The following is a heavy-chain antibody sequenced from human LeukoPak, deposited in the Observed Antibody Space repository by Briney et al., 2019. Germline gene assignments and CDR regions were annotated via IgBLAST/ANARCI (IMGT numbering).Heavy chain of an antibody. Sequence: GGSRRLSCAASGFTFSSCGMHWVRQAPGKGLEWVAFIRYDGSNKYYADSVKGRFTISRDNSKKSLFLQMNSLRAEDTVVYYCAREYNTRARFDNWGQGTLVAVSS. CDR2: IRYDGSNK. V-gene: IGHV3-30*02. J-gene: IGHJ4*02. D-gene: IGHD3-3*01. CDR3: AREYNTRARFDN. CDR1: GFTFSSCG.